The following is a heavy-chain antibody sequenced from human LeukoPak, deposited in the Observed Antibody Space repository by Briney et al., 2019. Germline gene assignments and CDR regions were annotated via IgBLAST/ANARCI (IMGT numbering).Heavy chain of an antibody. CDR3: ATDLYGSGDY. J-gene: IGHJ4*02. Sequence: PGRSLRLSCADSGVTFSRYGMHWVRQAPGKGLEWVAVISYDGSNKYYADSVKGRFTISRDDSKNTLYLQMNSLRAEDTAVYYCATDLYGSGDYWGQGTLVTVSS. D-gene: IGHD6-19*01. CDR1: GVTFSRYG. V-gene: IGHV3-30-3*01. CDR2: ISYDGSNK.